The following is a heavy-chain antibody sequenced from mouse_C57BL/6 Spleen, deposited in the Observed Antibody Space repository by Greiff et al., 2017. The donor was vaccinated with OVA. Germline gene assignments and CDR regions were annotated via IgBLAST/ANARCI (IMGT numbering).Heavy chain of an antibody. J-gene: IGHJ4*01. CDR2: IDPSDSYT. D-gene: IGHD2-3*01. CDR3: ARNWLLKDYAMDY. CDR1: GYTFTSYW. Sequence: QVQLQQPGAELVRPGTSVKLSCKASGYTFTSYWMHWVKQRPGQGLEWIGVIDPSDSYTNYNQKFKGKATLTVDTSSSTAYMQLSSLTSEDSAVYYCARNWLLKDYAMDYWGQGTSVTVSS. V-gene: IGHV1-59*01.